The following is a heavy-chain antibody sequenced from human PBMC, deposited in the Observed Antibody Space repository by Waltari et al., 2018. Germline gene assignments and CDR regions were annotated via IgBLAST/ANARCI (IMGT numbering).Heavy chain of an antibody. D-gene: IGHD6-19*01. Sequence: QVQLVQSGAEVKKAGASVKVSCEVFGYSLGEFSINWVRQAPVKGLEWRGGFDSENGEPVYAQKFQGGVTMTEDTSKDIAYMELSRLRSEDTAVYFCATDPVSGRHRDYWGQGTLVTVSS. CDR1: GYSLGEFS. V-gene: IGHV1-24*01. J-gene: IGHJ4*02. CDR3: ATDPVSGRHRDY. CDR2: FDSENGEP.